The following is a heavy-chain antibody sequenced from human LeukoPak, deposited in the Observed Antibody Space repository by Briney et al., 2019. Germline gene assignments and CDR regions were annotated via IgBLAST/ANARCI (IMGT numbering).Heavy chain of an antibody. CDR2: IYSGGST. CDR3: ARGRGYYGDDAFDI. D-gene: IGHD3-22*01. J-gene: IGHJ3*02. CDR1: GFTVSSNY. V-gene: IGHV3-53*05. Sequence: GGFLRLSCAASGFTVSSNYMSWVRQAPGKGLEWVSVIYSGGSTYYADSVKGRFTISRDNSKNTLYLQMNSLRAEDTAVYYCARGRGYYGDDAFDIWGQGTMVTVSS.